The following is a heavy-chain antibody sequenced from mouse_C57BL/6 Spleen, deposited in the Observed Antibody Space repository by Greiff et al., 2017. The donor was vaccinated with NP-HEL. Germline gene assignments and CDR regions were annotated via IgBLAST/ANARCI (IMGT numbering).Heavy chain of an antibody. CDR3: ARDRAMDY. CDR2: ISDVCSYT. Sequence: EGKLVESGGGLVKKGGARKRTGAASGFPFRRSALSWVRPPPSHLLSFFSTISDVCSYTYYPDNVKGRFTISRDNAKNNLYLQMSHLKSEDTAMYYCARDRAMDYWGQGTSVTVSS. CDR1: GFPFRRSA. J-gene: IGHJ4*01. V-gene: IGHV5-4*01.